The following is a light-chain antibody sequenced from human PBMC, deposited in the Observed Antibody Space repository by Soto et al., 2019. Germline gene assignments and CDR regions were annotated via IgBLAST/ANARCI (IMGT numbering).Light chain of an antibody. J-gene: IGKJ1*01. Sequence: EIVLTQSPATLSVSPGERATLSCRASQSVSSNLAWYQQKPGQAPRLLIYGASTRATGIPDRFTGSDSGTEFILTISSLQSEDLAVYYCQQYHHWWTFGQGTKVEIK. V-gene: IGKV3-15*01. CDR3: QQYHHWWT. CDR2: GAS. CDR1: QSVSSN.